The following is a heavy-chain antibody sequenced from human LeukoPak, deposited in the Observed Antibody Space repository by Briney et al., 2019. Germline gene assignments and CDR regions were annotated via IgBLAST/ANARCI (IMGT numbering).Heavy chain of an antibody. V-gene: IGHV3-7*04. CDR2: IKQDGSKK. CDR1: GFPFSSYW. Sequence: GGSLRLSCVASGFPFSSYWMTWVRQAPGKGLEWVANIKQDGSKKSYVDSVRGRFTISRDNAENSLYLQMNSLRAEDTAIYYCTRVGYIDEGIDYWGQGTLVTVSS. CDR3: TRVGYIDEGIDY. D-gene: IGHD5-24*01. J-gene: IGHJ4*02.